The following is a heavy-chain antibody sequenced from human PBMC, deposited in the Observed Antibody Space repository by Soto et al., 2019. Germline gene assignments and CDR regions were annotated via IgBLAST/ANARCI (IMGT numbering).Heavy chain of an antibody. CDR3: ASRTQYYYDRSGLVL. D-gene: IGHD3-22*01. CDR2: IYYSGST. V-gene: IGHV4-39*01. J-gene: IGHJ4*02. CDR1: GGSISSSSYY. Sequence: SEPLSFTFTVSGGSISSSSYYWGWILQPPGKGLEWIGSIYYSGSTYYNPSLTSLVTISVDTSKNQSSLKISSVTAADTAEYYCASRTQYYYDRSGLVLWGQGTLVTVSS.